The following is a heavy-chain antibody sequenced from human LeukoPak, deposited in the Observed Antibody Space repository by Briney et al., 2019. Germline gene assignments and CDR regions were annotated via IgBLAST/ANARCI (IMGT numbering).Heavy chain of an antibody. D-gene: IGHD6-13*01. CDR2: IIPIFGTA. J-gene: IGHJ5*02. CDR3: AGRFGSSLSWFDP. CDR1: GGTFSSYA. V-gene: IGHV1-69*01. Sequence: SVKVSCKASGGTFSSYAISWVRQAPGQGLEWMGGIIPIFGTANYAQKFQGRVTITADESTSIAYMELSSLRSEDTAVYYCAGRFGSSLSWFDPWGQGTLVTVSS.